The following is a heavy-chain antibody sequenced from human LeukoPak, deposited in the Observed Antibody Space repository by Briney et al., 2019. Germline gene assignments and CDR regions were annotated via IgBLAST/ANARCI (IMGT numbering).Heavy chain of an antibody. CDR3: ARVVVAYFDY. V-gene: IGHV3-74*01. Sequence: PGGSLRLSCAASGFTFTNFWMHWVRQVPGKGLVWVSGINHDGTGTYYADSVKGRFTISRDNAKNTLYLQMNSLRAEDTAVYYCARVVVAYFDYWGQGTLVTVSS. J-gene: IGHJ4*02. CDR2: INHDGTGT. CDR1: GFTFTNFW. D-gene: IGHD2-15*01.